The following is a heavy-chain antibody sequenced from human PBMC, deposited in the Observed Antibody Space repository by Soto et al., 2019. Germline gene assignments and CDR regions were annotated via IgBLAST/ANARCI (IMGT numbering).Heavy chain of an antibody. J-gene: IGHJ6*02. D-gene: IGHD2-2*01. CDR2: TYYRSKWYN. CDR3: ARGPIGARYCSSTSCPNYYYYGMDV. Sequence: QSQTLSLTCAISGDSVSSNSAAWNWIRQSPSRGLEWLGRTYYRSKWYNDYAVSVKSRITINPDTSKNQFSLQLNSVTPEDTAVYYCARGPIGARYCSSTSCPNYYYYGMDVWGQGTTVTVSS. CDR1: GDSVSSNSAA. V-gene: IGHV6-1*01.